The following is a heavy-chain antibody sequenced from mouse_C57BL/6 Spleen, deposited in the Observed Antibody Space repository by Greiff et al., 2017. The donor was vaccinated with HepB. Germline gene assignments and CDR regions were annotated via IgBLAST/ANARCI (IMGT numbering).Heavy chain of an antibody. Sequence: EVKLVESGGGLVKPGGSLKLSCAASGFTFSSYAMSWVRQTPEKRLEWVATISDGGSYTDYPDNVKGRITISRDNAKNNLYLQMSHLKSEDTAMYYCASGPYDCYYNYFDYWGQGTTLTVSS. D-gene: IGHD2-3*01. CDR2: ISDGGSYT. V-gene: IGHV5-4*03. CDR1: GFTFSSYA. CDR3: ASGPYDCYYNYFDY. J-gene: IGHJ2*01.